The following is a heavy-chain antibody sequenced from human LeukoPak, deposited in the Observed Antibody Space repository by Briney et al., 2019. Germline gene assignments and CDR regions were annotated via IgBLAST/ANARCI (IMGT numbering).Heavy chain of an antibody. J-gene: IGHJ4*02. V-gene: IGHV6-1*01. CDR3: ARDMGTTGWYTFDY. D-gene: IGHD6-19*01. CDR2: TYYRSKWYN. Sequence: SQTLSVTCAISGDSVSSKNGAWNWIRQSPSIGLEWLGRTYYRSKWYNDYAEFIQGRITINPDTSKNQFSLQLNSVTPEDTAVYFCARDMGTTGWYTFDYWGQGTLVTVSS. CDR1: GDSVSSKNGA.